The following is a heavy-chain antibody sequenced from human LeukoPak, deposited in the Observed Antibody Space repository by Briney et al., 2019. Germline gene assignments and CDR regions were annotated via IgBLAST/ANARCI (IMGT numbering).Heavy chain of an antibody. J-gene: IGHJ3*02. CDR2: INQDGSEK. V-gene: IGHV3-7*01. D-gene: IGHD6-19*01. CDR1: GFTFSIYW. Sequence: GGSLRLSCAASGFTFSIYWMSWVRQAPGKGLEWVANINQDGSEKYYVDSVKGRFTISRDNAKNSLYLQMNSLRAEDTAVYYCARDRGIAVAGISYDAFDIWGQGTMVTVSS. CDR3: ARDRGIAVAGISYDAFDI.